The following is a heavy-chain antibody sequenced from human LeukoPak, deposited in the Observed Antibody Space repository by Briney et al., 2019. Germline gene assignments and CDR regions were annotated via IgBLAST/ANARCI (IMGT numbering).Heavy chain of an antibody. V-gene: IGHV4-34*01. Sequence: SETLSLTCAVYGGSFSGYYWSWLRQPPGKGLEWIGEINHSGSTNYNPSLKSRVTISVDTSKNQFSLKLSSVTAADTAVYYCARARNIPELDYWGQGTLVTVSS. CDR2: INHSGST. CDR3: ARARNIPELDY. D-gene: IGHD1-14*01. CDR1: GGSFSGYY. J-gene: IGHJ4*02.